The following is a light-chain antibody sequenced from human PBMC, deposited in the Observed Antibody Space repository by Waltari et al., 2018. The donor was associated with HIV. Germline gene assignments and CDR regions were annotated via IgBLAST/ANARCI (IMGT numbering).Light chain of an antibody. CDR3: AAWTDSLSGVV. CDR1: SSNIGSYY. Sequence: QSVLTQPPSASGTPGQRVIISCSGSSSNIGSYYVYWYQQLPGTAPKLLIYSNNQRPSGVPDRFSGSKSGTSASLAISGLRSEDEADYYCAAWTDSLSGVVFGGGTKLSVL. J-gene: IGLJ2*01. V-gene: IGLV1-47*01. CDR2: SNN.